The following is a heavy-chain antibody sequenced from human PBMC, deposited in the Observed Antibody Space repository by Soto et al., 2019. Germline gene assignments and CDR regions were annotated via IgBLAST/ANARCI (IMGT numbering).Heavy chain of an antibody. J-gene: IGHJ3*01. CDR2: IKKDESKK. V-gene: IGHV3-7*05. CDR3: ARDVSPGSSSWYFDAFDL. Sequence: EERLVESGGGLVQPGGSLRLSCAASGFNFSSYWMTWVRQAPGKGLEWVANIKKDESKKSYLDSVRGRFTISRDNAKNSLYLQMDSLTAEDTALYYCARDVSPGSSSWYFDAFDLWGQGTMFTVSS. CDR1: GFNFSSYW. D-gene: IGHD6-13*01.